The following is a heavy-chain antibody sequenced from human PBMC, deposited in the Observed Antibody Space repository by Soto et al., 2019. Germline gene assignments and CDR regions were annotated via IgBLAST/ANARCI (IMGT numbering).Heavy chain of an antibody. CDR3: ARSLHGLYYYYGMDV. Sequence: QVQLQQWGAGLLKPSETLSLTCAVYGGSFSGYYWSWIRQPPGKGLEWIGEINHSGSTNYNPSLKTRVTISVDTSKNQFSRKLSSVTAADTAVYYCARSLHGLYYYYGMDVWGQGTTVTVSS. CDR1: GGSFSGYY. J-gene: IGHJ6*02. D-gene: IGHD2-8*01. V-gene: IGHV4-34*01. CDR2: INHSGST.